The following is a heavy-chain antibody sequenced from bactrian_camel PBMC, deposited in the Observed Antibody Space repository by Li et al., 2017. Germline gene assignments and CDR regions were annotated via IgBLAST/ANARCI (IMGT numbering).Heavy chain of an antibody. V-gene: IGHV3S40*01. CDR3: ATVIGSYCTRTYCPPAY. Sequence: VQLVESGGGLVQPGGSLRLSWEASGFTFTAYDMGWVRQAPGKGLEWVSGIEAGGRDTYYANSVKGRFTISRDNTRNTLYLQMNSLNTEDTAVYYCATVIGSYCTRTYCPPAYWGQGTQVTVS. CDR1: GFTFTAYD. J-gene: IGHJ4*01. CDR2: IEAGGRDT. D-gene: IGHD2*01.